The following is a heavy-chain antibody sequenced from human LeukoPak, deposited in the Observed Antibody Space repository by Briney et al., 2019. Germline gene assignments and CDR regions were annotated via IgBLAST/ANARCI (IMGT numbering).Heavy chain of an antibody. CDR2: ISYDRSNK. CDR1: GFTFSSYA. Sequence: GGSLRLSCAASGFTFSSYAMHWVRQAPGKGLEWVAVISYDRSNKYYADSVKGRFTISRDNSKNTLYLQMNSLRAEDTAVYYCARDKGEYQLQPWGQGTLVTVSS. V-gene: IGHV3-30-3*01. D-gene: IGHD2-2*01. CDR3: ARDKGEYQLQP. J-gene: IGHJ5*02.